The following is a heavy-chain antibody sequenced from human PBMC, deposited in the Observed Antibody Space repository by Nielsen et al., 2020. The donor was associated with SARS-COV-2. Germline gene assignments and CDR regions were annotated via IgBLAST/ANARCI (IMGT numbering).Heavy chain of an antibody. Sequence: GESLKISCAASGFTFSSYALSWVRQAPGKVLEWVSAISGSGGSTYYADSVKGRFTISRDNSKNTLYLQMNSLRAEDTAVYYCAKDAGGYSSGWYFDYWGQGTLVTVSS. CDR2: ISGSGGST. CDR3: AKDAGGYSSGWYFDY. V-gene: IGHV3-23*01. J-gene: IGHJ4*02. D-gene: IGHD6-19*01. CDR1: GFTFSSYA.